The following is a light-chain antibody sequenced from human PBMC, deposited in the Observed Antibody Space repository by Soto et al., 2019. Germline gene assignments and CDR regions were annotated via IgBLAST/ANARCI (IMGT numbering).Light chain of an antibody. CDR3: SSYAGRNNYV. V-gene: IGLV2-8*01. CDR1: RSNIGSYDF. Sequence: QSVLTQPPSASGSPGQSVTLSCAGSRSNIGSYDFVAWYHQHPGKAPKLIIYDVSERPSGVPDRFSGSKSGNTASLTVSGLQAEDEADYYCSSYAGRNNYVFGTGTKVTVL. CDR2: DVS. J-gene: IGLJ1*01.